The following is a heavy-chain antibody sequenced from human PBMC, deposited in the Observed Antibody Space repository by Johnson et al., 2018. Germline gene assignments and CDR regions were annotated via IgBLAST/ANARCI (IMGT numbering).Heavy chain of an antibody. V-gene: IGHV1-69*12. CDR2: IIPIFGTA. Sequence: QVQLVQSGAEVKRPGSSVKVSCKASGGTFTSYTFSWVRQAPGQGLEWMGGIIPIFGTANYAQKFQGRVTITADESTSTAYMELSSLRSEDTAVYDWARVTTYFYDSSGYGFQHWGQGTLVAVSS. CDR3: ARVTTYFYDSSGYGFQH. D-gene: IGHD3-22*01. J-gene: IGHJ1*01. CDR1: GGTFTSYT.